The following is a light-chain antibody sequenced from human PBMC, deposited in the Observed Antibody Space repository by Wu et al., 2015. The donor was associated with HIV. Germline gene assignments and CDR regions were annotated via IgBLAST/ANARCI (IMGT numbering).Light chain of an antibody. V-gene: IGKV1-13*02. CDR3: QQRRT. CDR2: DAS. J-gene: IGKJ2*01. CDR1: QGINSA. Sequence: AIQLTQSPSSLSASVGDRVTITCRASQGINSALAWYQQKPGKAPNLLIFDASTLKSGVPSRFSGSGSGTDFTLTISSLQPEDSATYYCQQRRTFGQGTKVEI.